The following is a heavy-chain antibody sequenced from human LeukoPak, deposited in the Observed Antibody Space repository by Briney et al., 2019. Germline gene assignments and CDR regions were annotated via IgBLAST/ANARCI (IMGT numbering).Heavy chain of an antibody. CDR2: ISSDSGTL. J-gene: IGHJ4*02. V-gene: IGHV3-48*02. CDR1: GFTFSAYH. CDR3: ARRDPFDY. Sequence: PGGSLRLTCASSGFTFSAYHMNWVRQAPGKGLEWISFISSDSGTLYYAGSVKGRFTISRDNAANSLYLQMNNLRDEDTAVYYCARRDPFDYWGQGTMVTVSS.